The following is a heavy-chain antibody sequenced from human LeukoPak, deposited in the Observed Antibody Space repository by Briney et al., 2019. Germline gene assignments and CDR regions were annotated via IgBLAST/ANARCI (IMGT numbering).Heavy chain of an antibody. D-gene: IGHD3-22*01. CDR2: ISAYNGNT. CDR1: GYTFTSYG. CDR3: AREPNYYDSSGYYYVFDY. V-gene: IGHV1-18*01. Sequence: GASVKVSCKASGYTFTSYGISWVRQAPGQGLEWMGWISAYNGNTSYAQKLQGRVTMTTDTSTSTAYMELRSLRSDDTAVYYCAREPNYYDSSGYYYVFDYWGQGTLVTVSS. J-gene: IGHJ4*02.